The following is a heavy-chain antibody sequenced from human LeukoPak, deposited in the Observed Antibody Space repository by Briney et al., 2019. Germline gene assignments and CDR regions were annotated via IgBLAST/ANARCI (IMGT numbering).Heavy chain of an antibody. CDR1: GGSFSGYY. D-gene: IGHD3-3*01. Sequence: PSETLSLTCAVYGGSFSGYYRSWIRQPPGKGLEWIGEINHSGSTNYNPSLKSRVTISVDTSKNQFSLKLSSVTAADTAVYYCARGSVFGVVPYYFDYWGQGTLVTVSS. J-gene: IGHJ4*02. CDR2: INHSGST. CDR3: ARGSVFGVVPYYFDY. V-gene: IGHV4-34*01.